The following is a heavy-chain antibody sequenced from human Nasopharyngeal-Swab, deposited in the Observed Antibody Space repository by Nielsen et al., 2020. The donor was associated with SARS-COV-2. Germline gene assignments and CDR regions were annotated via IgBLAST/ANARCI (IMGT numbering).Heavy chain of an antibody. CDR1: GFTFSSCG. CDR3: AKDASVYGIPYYFDY. V-gene: IGHV3-30*18. J-gene: IGHJ4*02. CDR2: ISYDGSNK. Sequence: LSLTCAASGFTFSSCGMHWVRQAPGKGLEWVAVISYDGSNKYYADSVKGRFTISRDNSKNTLYLQMNSLRAEDTAVFYCAKDASVYGIPYYFDYWGQGTLVTVSS. D-gene: IGHD2-8*01.